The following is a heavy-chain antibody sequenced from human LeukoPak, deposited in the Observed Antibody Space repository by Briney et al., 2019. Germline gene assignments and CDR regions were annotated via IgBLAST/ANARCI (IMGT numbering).Heavy chain of an antibody. D-gene: IGHD2-15*01. CDR3: ARGYCSGGSCYRPWYYYGMDV. V-gene: IGHV4-34*01. CDR1: GGSFSGYY. CDR2: INHSGST. J-gene: IGHJ6*02. Sequence: SETLSLTCAVYGGSFSGYYWSWIRQPPGKGLEWIGEINHSGSTNYNPSLKSRVTISVDTSKNQFSLKLSSVTAADTAVYYCARGYCSGGSCYRPWYYYGMDVWSQGTTVTVSS.